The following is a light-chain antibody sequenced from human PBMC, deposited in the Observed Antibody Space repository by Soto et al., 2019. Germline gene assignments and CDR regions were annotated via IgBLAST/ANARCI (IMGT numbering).Light chain of an antibody. CDR1: SSDVGGYNF. CDR2: EVS. CDR3: SSYAGSKNFV. Sequence: QSALTQPPSASGSPGQSVTISCTGTSSDVGGYNFVSWYQHHPGKAPKLMIYEVSKRPSGVPDRFSGSKSGNAASLTVSGLQAEDEADYYCSSYAGSKNFVFGGGTKLTVL. V-gene: IGLV2-8*01. J-gene: IGLJ2*01.